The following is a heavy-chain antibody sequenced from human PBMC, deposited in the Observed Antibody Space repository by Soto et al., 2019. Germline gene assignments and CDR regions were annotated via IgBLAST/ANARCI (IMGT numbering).Heavy chain of an antibody. Sequence: SETLSLTCTVSGGSISSYYWSWIRQPPGKGLEWIGYIYYSGSTNYNPSLKSRVTISVDTSKNQFSLKLSSVTAADTAVYYCARAAPNDYDFWSGYLGGNWFDPWGQGTLVTVSS. J-gene: IGHJ5*02. D-gene: IGHD3-3*01. CDR3: ARAAPNDYDFWSGYLGGNWFDP. V-gene: IGHV4-59*01. CDR2: IYYSGST. CDR1: GGSISSYY.